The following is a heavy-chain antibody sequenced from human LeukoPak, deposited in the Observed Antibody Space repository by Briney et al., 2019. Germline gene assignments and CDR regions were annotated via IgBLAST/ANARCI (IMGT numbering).Heavy chain of an antibody. Sequence: AGGSLRLSCTASGFTFSTYYMAWVRQAPGKGLEWVANIRQDGSGKFYADSVKGRFTISRDNAKNSLFLQMNSLRAEDTAVYFCARWLYNSGWAIDYWGQGTLVTVSS. CDR3: ARWLYNSGWAIDY. J-gene: IGHJ4*02. V-gene: IGHV3-7*01. D-gene: IGHD6-19*01. CDR1: GFTFSTYY. CDR2: IRQDGSGK.